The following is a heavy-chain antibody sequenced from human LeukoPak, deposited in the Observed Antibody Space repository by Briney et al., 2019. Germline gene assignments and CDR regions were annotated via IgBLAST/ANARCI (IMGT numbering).Heavy chain of an antibody. J-gene: IGHJ4*02. CDR3: ARVGAAAGTDY. Sequence: PGGSLRLSCAASGFTVSSNYMSWVRQAPGKGLEWVSSISSSSSYIYYADSVKGRFTISRDNAKNSLYLQMNSLRAEDTAVYYCARVGAAAGTDYWGQGTLVTVSS. CDR2: ISSSSSYI. CDR1: GFTVSSNY. D-gene: IGHD6-13*01. V-gene: IGHV3-21*01.